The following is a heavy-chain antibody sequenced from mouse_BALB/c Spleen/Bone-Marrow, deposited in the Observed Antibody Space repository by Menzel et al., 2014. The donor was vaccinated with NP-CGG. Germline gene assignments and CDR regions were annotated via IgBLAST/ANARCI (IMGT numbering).Heavy chain of an antibody. Sequence: VQLQQSGAELGMPGASVKMSCKASGYTFTDNWIYWVKQRPGQGLEWIGAIDTSDSYTNYNQKFMGKASLTVDASSSTAYMQVSSLASDDSAVYCCARGGHDFSLDYWGQGTSVTVSS. CDR3: ARGGHDFSLDY. J-gene: IGHJ4*01. V-gene: IGHV1-69*01. CDR2: IDTSDSYT. CDR1: GYTFTDNW. D-gene: IGHD2-4*01.